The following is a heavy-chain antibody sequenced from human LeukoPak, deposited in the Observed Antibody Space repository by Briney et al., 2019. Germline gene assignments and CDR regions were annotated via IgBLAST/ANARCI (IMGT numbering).Heavy chain of an antibody. V-gene: IGHV1-2*02. D-gene: IGHD3-10*01. Sequence: GASVKVSCKASGYTFTGYYMHWVRQAPGQGLEWMGWINPNSGVTNSAQKFQDRVTMTRDTPISTAYMELTWLRSDDTAIYYCARGGTMVRGVMGRVRHEHYYMDVWGKGTTVTVSS. CDR2: INPNSGVT. J-gene: IGHJ6*03. CDR3: ARGGTMVRGVMGRVRHEHYYMDV. CDR1: GYTFTGYY.